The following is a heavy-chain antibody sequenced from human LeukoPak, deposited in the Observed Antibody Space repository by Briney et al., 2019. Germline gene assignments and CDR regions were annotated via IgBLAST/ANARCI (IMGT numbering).Heavy chain of an antibody. J-gene: IGHJ4*02. CDR3: ARGRGYSYGLGY. CDR2: ISTYNGNT. CDR1: GYAFTKYG. Sequence: ASVKVSCKASGYAFTKYGINWVRQAPGQGLEWMGWISTYNGNTNYAQKLQGRVTMTTDTSTSTAYMEVRSLGSDDTAVYYCARGRGYSYGLGYWGQGTLVTVSS. D-gene: IGHD5-18*01. V-gene: IGHV1-18*01.